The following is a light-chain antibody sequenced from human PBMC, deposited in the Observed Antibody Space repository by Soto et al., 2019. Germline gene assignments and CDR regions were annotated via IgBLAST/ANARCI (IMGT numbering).Light chain of an antibody. V-gene: IGKV1-5*01. CDR3: QQYYTYAT. J-gene: IGKJ5*01. CDR2: DAS. CDR1: QKIRNL. Sequence: DIQLTQSPSTLSAAVGDSVTITCRASQKIRNLLAWYQQKPGRAPKPLIFDASTLRTGVPSRFSGSGSGSEFNFTITDLQPDDFATYFCQQYYTYATFGHGTRLDIK.